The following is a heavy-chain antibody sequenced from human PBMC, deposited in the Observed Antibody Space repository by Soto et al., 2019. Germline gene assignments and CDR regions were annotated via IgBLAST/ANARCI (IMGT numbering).Heavy chain of an antibody. CDR2: ISWDSGNI. D-gene: IGHD4-17*01. Sequence: EVQLVESGGGLVQPGRSLRLSCAASGFIFDDYAMHWVRQVPGKGLEWVSGISWDSGNIDYADSVQGRFTISRDSAKKSLYLQMNSLRAEDTALYYCTKDYGDSIKRILFDIWGQGTMVTVSS. CDR1: GFIFDDYA. CDR3: TKDYGDSIKRILFDI. J-gene: IGHJ3*02. V-gene: IGHV3-9*01.